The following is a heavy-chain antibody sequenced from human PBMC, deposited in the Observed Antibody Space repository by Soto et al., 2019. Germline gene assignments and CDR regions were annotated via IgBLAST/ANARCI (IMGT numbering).Heavy chain of an antibody. CDR1: GFSLNTRGVG. Sequence: QLTLKESGPTLVKPTQTLTLTCSFSGFSLNTRGVGVGWVRQPPGKALEWLTLIYWNEDTRYSPSLKSRLTITKDTSKIQVALTMTNMDPVDTATYYCAHLPPFADYYFDCWGQGTLVTFSS. J-gene: IGHJ4*02. CDR2: IYWNEDT. D-gene: IGHD2-21*02. V-gene: IGHV2-5*01. CDR3: AHLPPFADYYFDC.